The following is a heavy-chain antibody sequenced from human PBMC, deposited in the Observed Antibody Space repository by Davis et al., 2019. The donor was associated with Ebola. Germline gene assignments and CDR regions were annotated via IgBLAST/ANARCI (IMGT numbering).Heavy chain of an antibody. CDR3: ARRITIFGVVTYDAFDI. CDR2: IIPIFGIA. Sequence: SVKVSCKASGGTFSSYAISWVRQAPGQGLEWMGGIIPIFGIANYAQKFQGRVTITADESTSTAYMELSSLRSEDTAVYYCARRITIFGVVTYDAFDIWGQGTMVTVSS. J-gene: IGHJ3*02. V-gene: IGHV1-69*13. D-gene: IGHD3-3*01. CDR1: GGTFSSYA.